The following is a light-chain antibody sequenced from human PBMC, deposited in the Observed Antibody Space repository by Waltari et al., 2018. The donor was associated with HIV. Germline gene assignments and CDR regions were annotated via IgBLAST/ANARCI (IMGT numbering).Light chain of an antibody. V-gene: IGLV2-23*03. Sequence: QSPLTQPASVSGSPGQSLTISCTGTSSDVGGYNSVSWYQHHPLPAPRLIIYNGIKRAFGVSDRCSGSKSGNTASLTISGLLAEDEATYYCCSYTAVTTFEVFGGGTRVTVL. CDR2: NGI. J-gene: IGLJ2*01. CDR3: CSYTAVTTFEV. CDR1: SSDVGGYNS.